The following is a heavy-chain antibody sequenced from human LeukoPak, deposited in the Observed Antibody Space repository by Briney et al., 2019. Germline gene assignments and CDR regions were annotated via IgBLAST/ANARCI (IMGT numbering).Heavy chain of an antibody. V-gene: IGHV5-51*01. CDR3: ARHTRELNAFDI. J-gene: IGHJ3*02. Sequence: GESLKISCKGSGYSFTTYWIAWVRQMPGKGLEWMGIIYPGDSDPRYSPSFQGQVTISADKSINTASLQWSSLKASDTAMYYCARHTRELNAFDIWGQGTMVTVSS. CDR1: GYSFTTYW. D-gene: IGHD1-26*01. CDR2: IYPGDSDP.